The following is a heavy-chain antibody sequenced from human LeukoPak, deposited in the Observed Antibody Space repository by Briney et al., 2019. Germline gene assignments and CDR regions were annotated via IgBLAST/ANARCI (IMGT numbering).Heavy chain of an antibody. CDR3: ARDRDVADY. CDR1: GYSISSGYY. Sequence: SETLSLTCTVSGYSISSGYYWGWIRQPPGKGLEWIGSIYHSGSTYYNPSLKSRVTISVDTSKNQFSLKLSSVTAADTAVYYCARDRDVADYWGQGTPVTVSS. CDR2: IYHSGST. V-gene: IGHV4-38-2*02. J-gene: IGHJ4*02. D-gene: IGHD2-15*01.